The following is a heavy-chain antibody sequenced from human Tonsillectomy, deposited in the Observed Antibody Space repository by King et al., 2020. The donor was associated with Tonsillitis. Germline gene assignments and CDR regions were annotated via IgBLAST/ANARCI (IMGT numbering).Heavy chain of an antibody. D-gene: IGHD3-22*01. CDR3: ARGLYDSSGFTLGF. CDR1: GGTFNSHA. V-gene: IGHV1-69*04. Sequence: QVQLVQSGAEVRKPGSSVKVSCTASGGTFNSHAITWVRQAPGQGLEWMGRIIPIIGIGNYAQKFQGSVTITADTSPRPAYMELSSLRSEDTAVYYCARGLYDSSGFTLGFWGQGTLVTVSS. CDR2: IIPIIGIG. J-gene: IGHJ4*02.